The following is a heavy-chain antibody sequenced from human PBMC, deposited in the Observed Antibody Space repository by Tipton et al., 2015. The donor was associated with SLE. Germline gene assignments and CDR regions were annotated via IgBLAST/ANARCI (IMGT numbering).Heavy chain of an antibody. D-gene: IGHD2-2*01. CDR3: AREGCSSTSCYGYYYMDV. J-gene: IGHJ6*03. CDR2: IYHNESP. V-gene: IGHV4-38-2*02. CDR1: GYSISSGFY. Sequence: TLSLTCTVSGYSISSGFYWAWIRQPPGKGLEWIGSIYHNESPYYNATLKSRVTISVDTSKNQFSLKLSSVTAADTAVYYCAREGCSSTSCYGYYYMDVWGKGTTVTVSS.